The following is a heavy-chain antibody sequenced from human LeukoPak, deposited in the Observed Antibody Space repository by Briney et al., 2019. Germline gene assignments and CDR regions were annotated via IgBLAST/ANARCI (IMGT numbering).Heavy chain of an antibody. Sequence: GGSLRLSCAASGFTFSSYAMHWVRQAPGKGLEWVAVISYDGSNKYYADSVKGRFTISRDNSKNTLYLQMNSLRAEDTAVYYCARPFYDSSVFDYWGQGTLVTVSS. CDR3: ARPFYDSSVFDY. CDR2: ISYDGSNK. D-gene: IGHD3-22*01. CDR1: GFTFSSYA. J-gene: IGHJ4*02. V-gene: IGHV3-30-3*01.